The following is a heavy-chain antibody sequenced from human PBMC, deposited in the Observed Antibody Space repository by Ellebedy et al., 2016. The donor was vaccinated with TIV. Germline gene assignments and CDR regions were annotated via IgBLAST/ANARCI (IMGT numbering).Heavy chain of an antibody. J-gene: IGHJ4*02. D-gene: IGHD3-10*01. CDR1: GFIVSTNH. V-gene: IGHV3-53*04. CDR3: AKGSFPFGDKSERIYSFQY. CDR2: GYT. Sequence: GESLKISCTASGFIVSTNHMSWVRQAPGKGLEWVGGYTNYADSVKGRFTISTHNSRNTLYHQMTNLRTEDTAVYYCAKGSFPFGDKSERIYSFQYWGQGTLVTVSS.